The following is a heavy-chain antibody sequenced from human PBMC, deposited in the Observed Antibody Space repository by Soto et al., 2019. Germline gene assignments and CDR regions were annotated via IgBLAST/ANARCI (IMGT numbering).Heavy chain of an antibody. Sequence: QVQLVESGGGVVQPGRSLRLSCAASGFTFSSYGMHWVRQAPGKGLEWVAVISYDGSNKNYADSVKGRFTISRDNSKNTLYLQMNSLRAEDTAVYYCAKDRAVAGTDYYYYGMDVWGQGTTVTVSS. V-gene: IGHV3-30*18. J-gene: IGHJ6*02. CDR1: GFTFSSYG. CDR3: AKDRAVAGTDYYYYGMDV. CDR2: ISYDGSNK. D-gene: IGHD6-19*01.